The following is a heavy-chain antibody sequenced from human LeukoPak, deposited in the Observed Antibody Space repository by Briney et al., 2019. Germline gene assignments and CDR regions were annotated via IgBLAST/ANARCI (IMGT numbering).Heavy chain of an antibody. CDR2: ISSSGDGT. CDR3: AKGRGGAYSAFDY. Sequence: PGGSLRLSCAASGFTFSSYAMSWVRQAPGKGLEWVPGISSSGDGTFYADSVKGRFTISRDNSKNTLYLQMNSLRTEDTAVYYCAKGRGGAYSAFDYWGQGTLVTVSS. D-gene: IGHD2-21*01. V-gene: IGHV3-23*01. J-gene: IGHJ4*02. CDR1: GFTFSSYA.